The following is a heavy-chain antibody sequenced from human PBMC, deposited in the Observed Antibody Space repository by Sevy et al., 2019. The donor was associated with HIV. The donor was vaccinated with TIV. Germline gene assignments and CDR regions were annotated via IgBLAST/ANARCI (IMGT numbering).Heavy chain of an antibody. Sequence: GGSLRLSCAASGFSLSNYWMSWVRQTPGKGLEWVANIKKDGSEKYYVDSVKGRFTVSRDNAQNSLSLQMNTLTAEDTAVYYCARRSPAGTRNWFDSWGQGALVTVSS. D-gene: IGHD6-13*01. CDR2: IKKDGSEK. V-gene: IGHV3-7*02. CDR3: ARRSPAGTRNWFDS. J-gene: IGHJ5*01. CDR1: GFSLSNYW.